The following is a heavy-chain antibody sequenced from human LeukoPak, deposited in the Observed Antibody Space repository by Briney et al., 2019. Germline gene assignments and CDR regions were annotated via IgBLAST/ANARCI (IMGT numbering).Heavy chain of an antibody. Sequence: SVNVSCKASGGTFSSYAISWVRQAPGQGLEWMGRIIPIFGTANYAQKFQGRVTITADKSTSTAYMELSSLRSEDTAVYYCARGEGDMIVAFDIWGQGTMVTVSS. CDR2: IIPIFGTA. CDR1: GGTFSSYA. J-gene: IGHJ3*02. V-gene: IGHV1-69*06. D-gene: IGHD3-22*01. CDR3: ARGEGDMIVAFDI.